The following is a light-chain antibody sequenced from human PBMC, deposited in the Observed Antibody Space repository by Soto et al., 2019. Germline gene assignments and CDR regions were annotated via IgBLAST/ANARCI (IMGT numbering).Light chain of an antibody. CDR3: LQHYNFSWT. CDR1: QDIRNT. J-gene: IGKJ1*01. Sequence: IQMTQSPSSLSASVGDRVTISCRASQDIRNTLAWFQQKPGEAPKLLIFAASNLQSGVPSRFSGSGSVTDFTLAITSLQPEDFATYYCLQHYNFSWTFGQGTKVDIK. V-gene: IGKV1-6*01. CDR2: AAS.